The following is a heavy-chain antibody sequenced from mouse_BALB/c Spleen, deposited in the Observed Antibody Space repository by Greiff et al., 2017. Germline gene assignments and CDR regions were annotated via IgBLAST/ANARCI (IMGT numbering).Heavy chain of an antibody. CDR1: GFTFSSYT. J-gene: IGHJ2*01. Sequence: DVKLVESGGGLVQPGGSLKLSCAASGFTFSSYTMSWVRQTPEKRLEWVAYISNGGGSTYYPDTVKGRFTISRDNAKNTLYLQMSSLKSEDTAMYYCARHYGSRSYYFDYWGQGTTLTVSS. V-gene: IGHV5-12-2*01. CDR3: ARHYGSRSYYFDY. D-gene: IGHD1-1*01. CDR2: ISNGGGST.